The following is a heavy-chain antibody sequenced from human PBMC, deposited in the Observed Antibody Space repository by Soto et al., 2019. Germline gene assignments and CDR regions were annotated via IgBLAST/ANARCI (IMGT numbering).Heavy chain of an antibody. Sequence: QITLKESGPTLVKPTETLTLTCTFSGFSLSDTGVGVGWIRQPPGKAPEWLALIFWDDAERYSPSLKSRLTITKDTSRNQVVLTMTSMDPVDTATYYCAHRRVARGCLYGVASYYFDHWGQGTLVTVSS. CDR2: IFWDDAE. J-gene: IGHJ4*02. V-gene: IGHV2-5*02. CDR1: GFSLSDTGVG. CDR3: AHRRVARGCLYGVASYYFDH. D-gene: IGHD3-10*01.